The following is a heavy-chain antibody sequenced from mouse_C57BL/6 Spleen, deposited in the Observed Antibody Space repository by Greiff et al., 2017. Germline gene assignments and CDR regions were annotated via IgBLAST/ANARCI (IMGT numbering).Heavy chain of an antibody. V-gene: IGHV1-42*01. CDR3: ARRDYYSNYGGDFDY. D-gene: IGHD2-5*01. J-gene: IGHJ2*01. CDR1: GYSFTGYY. Sequence: VQLQQSGPALVKPGASVKISCKASGYSFTGYYMNWVKQSPEKSLEWIGEINPSTGGTTYNQKFKAKATLTVDKSSSTAYMQLKSLTSEDSAVYYCARRDYYSNYGGDFDYWGQGTTLTVSS. CDR2: INPSTGGT.